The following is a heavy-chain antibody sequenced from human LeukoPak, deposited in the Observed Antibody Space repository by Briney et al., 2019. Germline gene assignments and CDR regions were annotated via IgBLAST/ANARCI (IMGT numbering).Heavy chain of an antibody. CDR1: GGSISSSSYY. CDR3: ARRGPNIAARLFDY. D-gene: IGHD6-6*01. J-gene: IGHJ4*02. V-gene: IGHV4-39*01. CDR2: IYYSGST. Sequence: SETLSLTCTVSGGSISSSSYYWGWIRQPPGKGLEWIGSIYYSGSTYYNPSLKSRVTISVDTSKNQFSLKLSSVTAADTAVYSCARRGPNIAARLFDYWGQGTLVTVSS.